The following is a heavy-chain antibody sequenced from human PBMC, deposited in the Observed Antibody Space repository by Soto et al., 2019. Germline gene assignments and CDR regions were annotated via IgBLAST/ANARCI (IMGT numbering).Heavy chain of an antibody. Sequence: EASVKVSCKASGYTFTGYYMHWVRQAPGQGLEWMGWINPNSGGTNYAQKFQGWVTMTRDTSISTAYMELSRLRSDDTAVYYCARSYYGSGSYPRLDFDYWGQGTLVTVSS. D-gene: IGHD3-10*01. CDR2: INPNSGGT. V-gene: IGHV1-2*04. J-gene: IGHJ4*02. CDR3: ARSYYGSGSYPRLDFDY. CDR1: GYTFTGYY.